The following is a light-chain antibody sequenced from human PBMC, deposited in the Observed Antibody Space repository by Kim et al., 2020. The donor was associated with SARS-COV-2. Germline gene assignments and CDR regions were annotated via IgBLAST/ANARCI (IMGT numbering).Light chain of an antibody. Sequence: QSALTQPASVSGSPGQSITISCTGTSSDVGNYNLVSWYQQHPGKAPKLKIYEVTKRPSGVSNRFSGSKSGNTASLTISGLQAEDEADYYCCSYAGSSTSVFGTGTNVTVL. CDR2: EVT. CDR3: CSYAGSSTSV. J-gene: IGLJ1*01. V-gene: IGLV2-23*02. CDR1: SSDVGNYNL.